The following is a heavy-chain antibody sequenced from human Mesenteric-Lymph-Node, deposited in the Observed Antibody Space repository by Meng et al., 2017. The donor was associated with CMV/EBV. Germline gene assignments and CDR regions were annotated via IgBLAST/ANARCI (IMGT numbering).Heavy chain of an antibody. J-gene: IGHJ5*02. CDR3: ARTSTVKYYDFWSGGVWFDP. Sequence: SGPTLVKPTETLTLTCTVSGFLLSNARMGVSWIRQPPGKALEWLAHIFSNDEKSYSTSLKSRLTISKDTSKSQVVLTMTNMDPVDTATYYCARTSTVKYYDFWSGGVWFDPWGQGTLVTVSS. V-gene: IGHV2-26*01. CDR2: IFSNDEK. D-gene: IGHD3-3*01. CDR1: GFLLSNARMG.